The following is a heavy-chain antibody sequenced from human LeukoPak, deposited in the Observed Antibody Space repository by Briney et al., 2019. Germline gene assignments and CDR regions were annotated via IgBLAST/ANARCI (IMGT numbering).Heavy chain of an antibody. CDR3: ARDSSGWYQD. V-gene: IGHV4-38-2*02. CDR2: IYHSGST. J-gene: IGHJ4*02. CDR1: GYSISSGYY. Sequence: SETLSLTCTVSGYSISSGYYWGWIRQPPGKGLEWIGSIYHSGSTYYNPSLKSRVTISVDTSKNQFSLKLSSVTAADTAVYYCARDSSGWYQDWGQGTLVTVSS. D-gene: IGHD6-19*01.